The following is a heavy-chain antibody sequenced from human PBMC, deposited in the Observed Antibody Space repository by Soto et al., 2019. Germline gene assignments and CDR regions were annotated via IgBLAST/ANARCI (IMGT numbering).Heavy chain of an antibody. D-gene: IGHD1-26*01. CDR1: GFTFSSYA. CDR3: ARRGSGSYYDY. V-gene: IGHV3-23*01. CDR2: SSGSGDST. Sequence: EVQLLESGGGLVKPGGSLRLSCAASGFTFSSYAMRWVRQAPVKGLEWVSASSGSGDSTYYADAVKGRFTISRDNSKNTLYLQMNSLRGEDTAVYYCARRGSGSYYDYWGQGTLVTVSS. J-gene: IGHJ4*02.